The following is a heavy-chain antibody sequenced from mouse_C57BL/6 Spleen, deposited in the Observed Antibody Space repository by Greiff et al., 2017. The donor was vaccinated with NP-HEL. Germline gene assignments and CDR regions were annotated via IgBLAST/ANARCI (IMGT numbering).Heavy chain of an antibody. CDR2: FYPGSGSI. J-gene: IGHJ1*03. CDR3: ARHEEYYGSSYGWYFDV. D-gene: IGHD1-1*01. V-gene: IGHV1-62-2*01. CDR1: GYTFTEYT. Sequence: QVQLQQSGAELVKPGASVKLSCKASGYTFTEYTIHWVKQRSGQGLEWIGWFYPGSGSIKYNEKFKDKATLTADKSSSTVYMELSRLTSEDSAVYFCARHEEYYGSSYGWYFDVWGTGTTVTVSS.